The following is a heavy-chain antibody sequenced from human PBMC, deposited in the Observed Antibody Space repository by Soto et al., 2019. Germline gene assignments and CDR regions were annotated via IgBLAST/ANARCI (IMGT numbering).Heavy chain of an antibody. D-gene: IGHD5-12*01. Sequence: SVKVSCKASGGTFSSYAISWVRQAPGQGLEWMGGIIPIFGTANYAQKFQGRVTIAADESTSTAYMELSGLRSEDTAVYYCARALRRDGYTPGWFDPWGQGTLVTVSS. J-gene: IGHJ5*02. V-gene: IGHV1-69*13. CDR1: GGTFSSYA. CDR2: IIPIFGTA. CDR3: ARALRRDGYTPGWFDP.